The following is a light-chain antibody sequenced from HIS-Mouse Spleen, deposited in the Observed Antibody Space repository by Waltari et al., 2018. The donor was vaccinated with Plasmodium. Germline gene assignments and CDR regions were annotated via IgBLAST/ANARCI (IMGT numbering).Light chain of an antibody. CDR3: QQYNNPRTT. J-gene: IGKJ2*01. CDR2: GAS. V-gene: IGKV3-15*01. Sequence: EIVMTQSPATLSVSPGERATLSCRASQSVSSNLAWYQQKPGQAPRLLIYGASTRATGIPARFSGSGSGTEFTLTISSVQSEDVAVYYCQQYNNPRTTFGQGTKLEIK. CDR1: QSVSSN.